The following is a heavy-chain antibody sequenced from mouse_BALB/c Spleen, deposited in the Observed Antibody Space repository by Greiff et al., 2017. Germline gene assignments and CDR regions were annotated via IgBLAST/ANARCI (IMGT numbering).Heavy chain of an antibody. D-gene: IGHD1-1*01. CDR3: AGSDGSGFAY. Sequence: QVQLQQSGADLAKPGASVKMSCKASGYTFTSYWMHWVKQRPGQGLEWIGYINPSTGYTEYNQKFKDKATLTADKSSSTAYMQLSSLTSEDSAVYYWAGSDGSGFAYWGQGTLVTVSA. CDR1: GYTFTSYW. CDR2: INPSTGYT. J-gene: IGHJ3*01. V-gene: IGHV1-7*01.